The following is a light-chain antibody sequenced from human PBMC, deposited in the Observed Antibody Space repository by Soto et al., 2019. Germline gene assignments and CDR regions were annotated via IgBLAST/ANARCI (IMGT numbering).Light chain of an antibody. CDR1: QSLGRR. J-gene: IGKJ2*01. CDR3: QHGFCTAYP. V-gene: IGKV1-39*01. CDR2: ETS. Sequence: DIQMTQSPSSLSASVGDRVTISCRASQSLGRRLTWYQQKPGEAPKLLLYETSNLQNGVPSRFSGSGSDTDFTLTTNSLQPDDFATYHRQHGFCTAYPFGHGTKL.